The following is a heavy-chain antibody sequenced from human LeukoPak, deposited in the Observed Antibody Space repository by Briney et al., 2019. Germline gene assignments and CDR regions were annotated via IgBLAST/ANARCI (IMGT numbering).Heavy chain of an antibody. CDR1: GFTFKKYA. CDR2: ISWDGNTK. D-gene: IGHD1-26*01. Sequence: PGRSLRLSCAVSGFTFKKYAIHWVRQAPGKGLEWVAFISWDGNTKYYADSVKGRFTISRDNSQNTLDLQMNSLRAEDTGVYYCARDLSERYSSDYWGQGTMVTVSS. CDR3: ARDLSERYSSDY. V-gene: IGHV3-30-3*01. J-gene: IGHJ4*02.